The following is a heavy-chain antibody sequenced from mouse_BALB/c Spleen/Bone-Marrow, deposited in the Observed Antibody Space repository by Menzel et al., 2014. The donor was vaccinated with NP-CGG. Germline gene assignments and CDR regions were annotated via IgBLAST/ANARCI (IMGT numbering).Heavy chain of an antibody. CDR2: INPNSRTI. CDR3: ARLGYYGGFAY. D-gene: IGHD2-3*01. J-gene: IGHJ3*01. CDR1: GFDFXGFW. Sequence: EVKLVESGGGLVQPGGSLKLSCAASGFDFXGFWMGWVRQAPGKGLEWIGEINPNSRTINYTPSLKDRFIISRDNAKNTLYLQMSKVRSEDTALYYCARLGYYGGFAYWGQGTLVTVSA. V-gene: IGHV4-1*02.